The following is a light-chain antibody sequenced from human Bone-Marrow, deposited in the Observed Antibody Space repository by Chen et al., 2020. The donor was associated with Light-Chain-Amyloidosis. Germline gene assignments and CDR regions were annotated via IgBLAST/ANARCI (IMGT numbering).Light chain of an antibody. CDR1: HTIDKW. CDR2: KAS. Sequence: DIQMTQSPSTLSACVGDRVTITCRASHTIDKWLAWYQQKPGKAPNLLIYKASTLESGVPSRFSGSGFGTEFTLTIDSLQPDEFATYYCQQYNSYSYTFGQGTKLELK. J-gene: IGKJ2*01. CDR3: QQYNSYSYT. V-gene: IGKV1-5*03.